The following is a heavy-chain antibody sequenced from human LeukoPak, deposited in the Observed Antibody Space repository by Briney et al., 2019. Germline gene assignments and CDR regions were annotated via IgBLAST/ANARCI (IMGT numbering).Heavy chain of an antibody. CDR1: GGSISSGDYY. D-gene: IGHD3-9*01. J-gene: IGHJ5*02. V-gene: IGHV4-30-4*01. Sequence: SETLSLTCTVSGGSISSGDYYWSWIRQPPGKGLEWIGYIYYSGSTYYNPSLKSRVTISVDTSKNQFSLKLSSVTAADTAVYYCASQRYFDWLITWFDPWGQGTLVTVSS. CDR3: ASQRYFDWLITWFDP. CDR2: IYYSGST.